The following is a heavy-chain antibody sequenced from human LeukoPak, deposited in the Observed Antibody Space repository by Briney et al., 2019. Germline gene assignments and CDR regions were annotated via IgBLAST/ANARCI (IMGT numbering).Heavy chain of an antibody. CDR2: IYFSGST. CDR3: ARGPRGYCRGGSCYFYYYYMDV. J-gene: IGHJ6*03. V-gene: IGHV4-59*01. CDR1: GGSIGSYY. Sequence: SETLSLTCTVSGGSIGSYYWSWIRQPPGKGLEWIGYIYFSGSTNHSPSLKSRVTISVDTSKNQFSLKLSSVTAADTAVYYCARGPRGYCRGGSCYFYYYYMDVWSQGTTVTVSS. D-gene: IGHD2-15*01.